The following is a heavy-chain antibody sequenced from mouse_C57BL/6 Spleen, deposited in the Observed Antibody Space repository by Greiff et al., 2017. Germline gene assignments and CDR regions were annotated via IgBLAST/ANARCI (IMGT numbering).Heavy chain of an antibody. V-gene: IGHV1-64*01. CDR3: ARWEDRSYYDYDVRYAKED. CDR2: IHPNSGST. J-gene: IGHJ4*01. CDR1: GYTFTSYW. D-gene: IGHD2-4*01. Sequence: VQLQQPGAELVKPGASVKLSCKASGYTFTSYWMHWVKQRPGQGLEWIGMIHPNSGSTKYNEKFKSKATKTVDKASSTAYMQISSLTSEDSPVYYWARWEDRSYYDYDVRYAKEDGGQGTSVTGSS.